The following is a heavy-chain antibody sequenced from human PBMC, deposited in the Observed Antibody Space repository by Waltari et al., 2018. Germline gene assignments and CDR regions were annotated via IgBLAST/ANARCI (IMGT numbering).Heavy chain of an antibody. J-gene: IGHJ3*02. CDR1: GFTFSNAW. V-gene: IGHV3-74*02. CDR3: ARWRSPWFGAFDI. D-gene: IGHD3-16*01. CDR2: INSDGSST. Sequence: EVQLVESGGGLVKPGGSLRLSCAASGFTFSNAWMSWVRQAPGKGLEWVGRINSDGSSTSYADSVKGRFTISRDNAKNTLYLQMNSLRAEDTAVYYCARWRSPWFGAFDIWGQGTMVTVSS.